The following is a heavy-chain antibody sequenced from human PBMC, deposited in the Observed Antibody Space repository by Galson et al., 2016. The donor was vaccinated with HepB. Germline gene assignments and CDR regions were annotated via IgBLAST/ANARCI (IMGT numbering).Heavy chain of an antibody. Sequence: SLRLSCAGTGFTFSSYGMSWVRQAPGKGLAWVSVISALHNQIYYADSVRGRFTISRDNSKRRLFLQMSSLRAEDTAMYYCVISVRGISTGPFDHWGQGTLVVVSS. CDR3: VISVRGISTGPFDH. D-gene: IGHD3-10*01. CDR2: ISALHNQI. V-gene: IGHV3-23*01. J-gene: IGHJ5*02. CDR1: GFTFSSYG.